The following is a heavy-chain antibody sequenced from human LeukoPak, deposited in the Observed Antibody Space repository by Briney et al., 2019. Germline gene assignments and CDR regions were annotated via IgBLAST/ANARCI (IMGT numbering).Heavy chain of an antibody. V-gene: IGHV4-39*07. D-gene: IGHD3-22*01. CDR3: ARYYYDSSGYYYPFDY. CDR1: GGSISSSSYY. CDR2: IYYSGST. Sequence: PSETLSLTCTVSGGSISSSSYYWGWIRPPPGKGLEWIGSIYYSGSTYYNPSLKSRVTISVGTSKNQFSLELSSVTAADTAVYYCARYYYDSSGYYYPFDYWGQGTLVTVSS. J-gene: IGHJ4*02.